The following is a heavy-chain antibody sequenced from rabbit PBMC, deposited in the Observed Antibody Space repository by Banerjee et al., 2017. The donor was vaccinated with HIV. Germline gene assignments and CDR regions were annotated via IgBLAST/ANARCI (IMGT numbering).Heavy chain of an antibody. CDR1: GFSFSSSYW. V-gene: IGHV1S45*01. D-gene: IGHD1-1*01. Sequence: QEQLVESGGGLVMPEGSLTLTCTASGFSFSSSYWMCWVRQAPGKGLEWIACIYTGGSGSTYYASWAKGRFTISKTSSTTVTLQMTSLTAVDTATYFCARGLTSSGDSFTLWGPGTLVTVS. CDR2: IYTGGSGST. J-gene: IGHJ4*01. CDR3: ARGLTSSGDSFTL.